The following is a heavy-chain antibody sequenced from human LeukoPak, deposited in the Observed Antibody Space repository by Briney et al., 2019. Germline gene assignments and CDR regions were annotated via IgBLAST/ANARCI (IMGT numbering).Heavy chain of an antibody. CDR1: GFIFSNYW. CDR2: IKPDGNEK. Sequence: PGGSLRLSCAASGFIFSNYWMSWVRQAPGKGLEWLANIKPDGNEKYFVDSVKGRFTISRDNAKNSLYLQMNSLRAEDTAVYYCARDLSGPSVYWGQGTLVTVSS. J-gene: IGHJ4*02. CDR3: ARDLSGPSVY. D-gene: IGHD2-15*01. V-gene: IGHV3-7*01.